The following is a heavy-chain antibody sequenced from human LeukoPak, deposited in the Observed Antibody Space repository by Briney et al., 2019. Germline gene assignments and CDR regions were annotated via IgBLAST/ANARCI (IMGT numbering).Heavy chain of an antibody. Sequence: PGGSLRLSCAASGFSVSGKFMSWVRQALGKGLEWVSIIHYDGKIRYAGSVGGRFTIYRDDSENTLFLQKNSLRVDDTAVYYCAKGITVMMVAPGYWGQGTLVTVSS. CDR3: AKGITVMMVAPGY. D-gene: IGHD3-22*01. V-gene: IGHV3-53*01. CDR2: IHYDGKI. CDR1: GFSVSGKF. J-gene: IGHJ4*02.